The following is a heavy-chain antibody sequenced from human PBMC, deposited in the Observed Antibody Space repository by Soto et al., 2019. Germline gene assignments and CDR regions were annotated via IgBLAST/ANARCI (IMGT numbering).Heavy chain of an antibody. CDR1: GFTFSSYS. D-gene: IGHD3-16*01. Sequence: EVQLVESGGGLVQPGGSLRLSCAASGFTFSSYSMNWVRQAPGKGLEWVSYISSSSSTIYYADSVKGRFTISRDNAKNSLYLQMNGLRAEDTAVYYCARDWGGYFDYWGQGTLVTVSS. CDR2: ISSSSSTI. V-gene: IGHV3-48*01. CDR3: ARDWGGYFDY. J-gene: IGHJ4*02.